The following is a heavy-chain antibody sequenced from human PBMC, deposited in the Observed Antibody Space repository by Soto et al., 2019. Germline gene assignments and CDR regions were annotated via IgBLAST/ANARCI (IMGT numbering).Heavy chain of an antibody. V-gene: IGHV1-69*05. CDR1: GGTFSSYA. Sequence: SVKVSCKASGGTFSSYAISWVRQAPGQGLEWMGGIIPIFGEANYAQNLQGRVTITTDTSTTTAYMELRSLTSDDTAVYYCAREMWTRSGPQNFFDYWGLGALVTVSS. J-gene: IGHJ4*02. CDR3: AREMWTRSGPQNFFDY. D-gene: IGHD6-25*01. CDR2: IIPIFGEA.